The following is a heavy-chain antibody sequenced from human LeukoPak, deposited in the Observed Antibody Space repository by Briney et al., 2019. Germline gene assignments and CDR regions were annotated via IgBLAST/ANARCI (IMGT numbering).Heavy chain of an antibody. V-gene: IGHV1-24*01. Sequence: ASVKVPCTVSGYTLTEISMHWVRQAPGKGLEWMGGFNPEDDERNYAQEFQGRVTMTVDTSTDTAYMELSSLRSNDTAGYYCEKSSHNWNLGGVGDDMDVWGKGTTVTVSS. CDR3: EKSSHNWNLGGVGDDMDV. J-gene: IGHJ6*03. CDR2: FNPEDDER. CDR1: GYTLTEIS. D-gene: IGHD1-20*01.